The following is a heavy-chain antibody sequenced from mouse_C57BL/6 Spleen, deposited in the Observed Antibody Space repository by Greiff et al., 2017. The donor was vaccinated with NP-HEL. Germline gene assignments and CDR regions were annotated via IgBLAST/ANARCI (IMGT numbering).Heavy chain of an antibody. CDR2: IDPSDSET. CDR3: ARYGSSSSAMDY. Sequence: QVQLQQPGAELVRPGSSVKLSCKASGYTFTSYWMHWVKQRPIQGLEWIGNIDPSDSETHYNQKFKDKATLTVDKSSSTAYMQLSSLTSEDSAVYYCARYGSSSSAMDYWGQGTSVTVSS. V-gene: IGHV1-52*01. D-gene: IGHD1-1*01. CDR1: GYTFTSYW. J-gene: IGHJ4*01.